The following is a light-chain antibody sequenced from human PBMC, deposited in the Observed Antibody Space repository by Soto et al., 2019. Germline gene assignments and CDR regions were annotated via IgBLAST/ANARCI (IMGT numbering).Light chain of an antibody. CDR3: QQLKSYPIT. Sequence: DIQMTQSPSSLSASVGDRVTITCRASQGIDNYLVWFQQKPGKAPKSLIYGASKLQSGVPSRFSGSRSGTDFTLTISSLQPEDFDTYSCQQLKSYPITLGQGTRLEIK. CDR1: QGIDNY. J-gene: IGKJ5*01. V-gene: IGKV1-16*01. CDR2: GAS.